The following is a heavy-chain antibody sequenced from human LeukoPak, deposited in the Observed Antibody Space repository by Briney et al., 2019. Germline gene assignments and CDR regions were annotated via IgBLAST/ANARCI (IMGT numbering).Heavy chain of an antibody. CDR2: IKQDGSEK. CDR3: ARPDPYDNSAYRPIPY. V-gene: IGHV3-7*01. D-gene: IGHD3-22*01. Sequence: GGSLRLSCAASGFTFSNSWMSWVRQAPGKGLEWVANIKQDGSEKHYMDSVKGRFTISRDNAKNSVYLQMNSLKADDTAVYYCARPDPYDNSAYRPIPYWGQGTLVTVSS. CDR1: GFTFSNSW. J-gene: IGHJ4*02.